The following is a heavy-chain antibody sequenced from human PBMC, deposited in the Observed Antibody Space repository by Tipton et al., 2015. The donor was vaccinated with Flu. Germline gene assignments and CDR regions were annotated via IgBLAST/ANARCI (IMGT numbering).Heavy chain of an antibody. CDR1: GGFVSSYF. CDR2: VHYSGSS. CDR3: ARGSGSGTYMIFDF. J-gene: IGHJ4*02. D-gene: IGHD3-10*01. Sequence: TLSLTCTVSGGFVSSYFWTWIRQAPGKGLKWFGYVHYSGSSNYSPSLKSRVTISLDASRNQFSLKLTPVTAADTAVYYCARGSGSGTYMIFDFWGQGTLVTVSS. V-gene: IGHV4-59*02.